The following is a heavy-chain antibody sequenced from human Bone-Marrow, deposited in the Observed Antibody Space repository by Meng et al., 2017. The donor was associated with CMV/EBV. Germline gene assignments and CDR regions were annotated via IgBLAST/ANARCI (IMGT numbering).Heavy chain of an antibody. D-gene: IGHD1-26*01. CDR2: INPNSGGT. CDR3: ARTAGGSYYHFDY. J-gene: IGHJ4*02. CDR1: GYTLTGYY. Sequence: SVKVSCQASGYTLTGYYMHWVRQAPGQGLEWMGWINPNSGGTNYAQKFQGRVTMTRDTSISTAYMELSRLSSDDTAFYYCARTAGGSYYHFDYWGQGTLVTVSS. V-gene: IGHV1-2*02.